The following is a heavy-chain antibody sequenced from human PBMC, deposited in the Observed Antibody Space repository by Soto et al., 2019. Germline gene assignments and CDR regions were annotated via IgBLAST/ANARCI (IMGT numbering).Heavy chain of an antibody. CDR2: MNPNNDNT. J-gene: IGHJ4*02. D-gene: IGHD3-10*01. CDR3: ARGPHPYFNDY. Sequence: EASVKVSCKASGYTFTSYDINWVRQATGQGLEWMGWMNPNNDNTGYAQKFQGRVTMTRSTSISTAYMELSSLRSEDTAVYYCARGPHPYFNDYWGQGTLVTVSS. V-gene: IGHV1-8*01. CDR1: GYTFTSYD.